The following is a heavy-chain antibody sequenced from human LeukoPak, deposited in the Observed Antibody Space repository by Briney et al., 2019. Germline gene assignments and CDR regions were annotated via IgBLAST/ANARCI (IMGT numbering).Heavy chain of an antibody. J-gene: IGHJ4*02. Sequence: SGGSLRLSCAASGFTFSTYAMSWVRQAPGKGLEWVSAISGSGGSTYYADSVKGRFTISRDNSKNTLYLQMNSLRAEDTAVYYCARRYCSGGSCYGYWGQGTLVTVSS. CDR1: GFTFSTYA. D-gene: IGHD2-15*01. CDR2: ISGSGGST. V-gene: IGHV3-23*01. CDR3: ARRYCSGGSCYGY.